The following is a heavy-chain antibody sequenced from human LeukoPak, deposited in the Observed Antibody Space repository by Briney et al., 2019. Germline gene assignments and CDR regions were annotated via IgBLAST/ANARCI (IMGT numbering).Heavy chain of an antibody. Sequence: GGSLRLSCAASGFTFTSYAMHWVRQAPGKGLEGVAVISYDGSNKYYADSVKGRFTISRDNSKNTLYLQMNSLRAEDTAVYYCAREGFWSASTEYWGQGTLVTVSS. J-gene: IGHJ4*02. CDR1: GFTFTSYA. D-gene: IGHD3-3*01. CDR3: AREGFWSASTEY. CDR2: ISYDGSNK. V-gene: IGHV3-30-3*01.